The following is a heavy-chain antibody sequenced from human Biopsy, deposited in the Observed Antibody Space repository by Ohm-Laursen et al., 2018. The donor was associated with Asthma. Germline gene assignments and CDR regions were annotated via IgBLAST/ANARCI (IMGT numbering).Heavy chain of an antibody. CDR1: GDSITSGGCC. CDR3: ARIPRRSGSYFVDY. J-gene: IGHJ4*02. Sequence: SETLSLTCTGSGDSITSGGCCWNWIRQHPGKGLEWIGNIHHSGTSYFNPSLKSRVSFSRDTSKNQFSLRLSSVTAADTAMYYCARIPRRSGSYFVDYWGQGTLVTVSS. D-gene: IGHD3-22*01. CDR2: IHHSGTS. V-gene: IGHV4-31*03.